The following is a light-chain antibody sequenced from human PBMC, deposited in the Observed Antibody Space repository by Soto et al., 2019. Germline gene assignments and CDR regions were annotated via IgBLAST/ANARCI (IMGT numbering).Light chain of an antibody. Sequence: EIVVTQSPAIPSVSPGERATLSCRTSQSVDNNLAWYQHKSGQAPRLLIYGAFTRATGVPARFSGSGSGTEFTLTISSLQSEDFAVYFCQQYKSWPPWTFGHGTKVDIK. J-gene: IGKJ1*01. CDR2: GAF. CDR3: QQYKSWPPWT. CDR1: QSVDNN. V-gene: IGKV3-15*01.